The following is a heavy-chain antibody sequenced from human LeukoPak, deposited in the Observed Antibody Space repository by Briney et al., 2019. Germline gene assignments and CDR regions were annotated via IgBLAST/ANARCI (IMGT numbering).Heavy chain of an antibody. CDR3: ARDGGQYSSSWKENWFDP. J-gene: IGHJ5*02. CDR1: GFTFSRYS. V-gene: IGHV3-21*01. Sequence: PGGSLRLSCAASGFTFSRYSMNWVRQAPGKGLEWVSSISSSSSYIYYADSVKGRFTISRDNAKNSLYLQMNSLRAEDTAVYYCARDGGQYSSSWKENWFDPWGQGTLVTVSS. CDR2: ISSSSSYI. D-gene: IGHD6-13*01.